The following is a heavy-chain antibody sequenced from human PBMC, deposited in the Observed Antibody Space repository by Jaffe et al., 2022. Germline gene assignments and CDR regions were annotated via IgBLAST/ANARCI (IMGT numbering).Heavy chain of an antibody. CDR2: VSGSGTST. CDR1: GFTFSNSG. J-gene: IGHJ4*02. D-gene: IGHD2-15*01. Sequence: EVQLLESGGGLVQPGGSLRLSCAASGFTFSNSGMNWVRQAPGKGLEWVSSVSGSGTSTYYADSVKGRFTVSRDNSENTLYLQMNSLRAEDTAVYFCAKDARSGGSCYDNWGQGTLVTVSS. CDR3: AKDARSGGSCYDN. V-gene: IGHV3-23*01.